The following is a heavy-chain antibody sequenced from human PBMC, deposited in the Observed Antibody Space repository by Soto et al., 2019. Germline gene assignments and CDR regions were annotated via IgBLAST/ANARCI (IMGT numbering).Heavy chain of an antibody. J-gene: IGHJ4*02. V-gene: IGHV4-39*01. D-gene: IGHD3-3*01. Sequence: PSETLSLTCTVSGGSISSSSYYWGWIRQPPGKGLEWIGSIYYSGSTYYNPSLKSRVTISVDTSKNQFSLKLSSVTAADTAVYYCARLDEYYFDYWGQGTLVTGS. CDR3: ARLDEYYFDY. CDR1: GGSISSSSYY. CDR2: IYYSGST.